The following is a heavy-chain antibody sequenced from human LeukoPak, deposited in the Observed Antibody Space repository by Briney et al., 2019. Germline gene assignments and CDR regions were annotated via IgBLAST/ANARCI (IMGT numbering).Heavy chain of an antibody. Sequence: VKVSCKASGYTFTSYCIIWVRQAPAPGLEWMGWISAYNGNTNYAQKLQGRVTMTTDTSTSTAYMELRSLRSDDTAVYYCALYGSGSYYYYYYMDVWGKGTTVTVSS. V-gene: IGHV1-18*01. J-gene: IGHJ6*03. CDR2: ISAYNGNT. CDR1: GYTFTSYC. CDR3: ALYGSGSYYYYYYMDV. D-gene: IGHD3-10*01.